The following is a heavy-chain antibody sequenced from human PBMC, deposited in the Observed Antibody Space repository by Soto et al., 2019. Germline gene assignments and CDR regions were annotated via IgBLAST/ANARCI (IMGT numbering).Heavy chain of an antibody. J-gene: IGHJ6*02. CDR3: AGGGVRGVITRTRDYYGMDV. D-gene: IGHD3-10*01. V-gene: IGHV5-51*01. CDR2: IYPGDSDT. CDR1: GYSFTSYW. Sequence: PGESPKISCKGSGYSFTSYWIGWVRQMPGKGLEWMGIIYPGDSDTRYSPSFQGQVTISADKSISTAYLQWSSLKASDTAMYYCAGGGVRGVITRTRDYYGMDVWGQGTRVTVSS.